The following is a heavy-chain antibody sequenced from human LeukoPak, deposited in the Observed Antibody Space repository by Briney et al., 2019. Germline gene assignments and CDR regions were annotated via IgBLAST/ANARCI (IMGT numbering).Heavy chain of an antibody. Sequence: SRTLSLTCAISGDSVSSNSAAWNWIRQSPSRGLEWLGRTYYRSKWYNDYAVSVKSRITINPDTSRNQFSLQLNSVTPEDTAVYYCASSMMGSSSDPVDYWGQGTLVTVSS. CDR3: ASSMMGSSSDPVDY. CDR1: GDSVSSNSAA. V-gene: IGHV6-1*01. J-gene: IGHJ4*02. D-gene: IGHD6-13*01. CDR2: TYYRSKWYN.